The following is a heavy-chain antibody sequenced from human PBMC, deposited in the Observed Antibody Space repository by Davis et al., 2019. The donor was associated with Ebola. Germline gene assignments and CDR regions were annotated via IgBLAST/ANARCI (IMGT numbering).Heavy chain of an antibody. CDR2: ISFDGSNK. CDR3: ARGHDILTGHSRDGLDV. CDR1: GFTFSSRD. J-gene: IGHJ6*02. D-gene: IGHD3-9*01. V-gene: IGHV3-30*03. Sequence: PGGSLRLSCVASGFTFSSRDIHWVRQAPGKGLEWVSVISFDGSNKYIGDSVKGRFTMSRDNSKKTLYLQMNNLRVDDTAVYYCARGHDILTGHSRDGLDVWGQGTTVTVSS.